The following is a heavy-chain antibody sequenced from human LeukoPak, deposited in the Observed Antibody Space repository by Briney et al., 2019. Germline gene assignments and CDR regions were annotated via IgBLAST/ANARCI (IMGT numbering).Heavy chain of an antibody. CDR2: MNPNSGNT. Sequence: VASVKVSCKASGYTFTSYDINWVRQATGQGLGWMGWMNPNSGNTGYAQKFQGRVTITRNTSISTAYMELSSLRSEDTAVYYCARRRYSGYDLFDYWGQGTLVTVSS. CDR3: ARRRYSGYDLFDY. J-gene: IGHJ4*02. CDR1: GYTFTSYD. D-gene: IGHD5-12*01. V-gene: IGHV1-8*03.